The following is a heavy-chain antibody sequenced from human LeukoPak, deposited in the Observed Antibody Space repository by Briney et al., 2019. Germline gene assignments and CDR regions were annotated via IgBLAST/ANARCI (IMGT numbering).Heavy chain of an antibody. CDR1: GFTFSSYS. CDR3: TTGYQPRGIAARQSPIRY. V-gene: IGHV3-15*01. D-gene: IGHD6-6*01. J-gene: IGHJ4*02. CDR2: IKSKTDGGTT. Sequence: GGSLRLSCEASGFTFSSYSMTWVRQAPGKGLEWVGRIKSKTDGGTTDYAAPVKGRFTISRDDSKNTLYLQMNSLKTEDTAVYYCTTGYQPRGIAARQSPIRYWGQGTLVTVSS.